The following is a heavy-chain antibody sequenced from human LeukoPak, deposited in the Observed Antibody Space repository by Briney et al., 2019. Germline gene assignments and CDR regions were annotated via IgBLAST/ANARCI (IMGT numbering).Heavy chain of an antibody. V-gene: IGHV4-59*12. CDR3: ARGRAVAGTNQRYRLYYFDY. D-gene: IGHD6-19*01. Sequence: PSETLSLTCTVSGGSISSYYWSWIRQPPGRGLEWIGYIYYSGSTNYNPSLKSRVTMSVDTSKNQFSLKLSSVTAADTAVYYCARGRAVAGTNQRYRLYYFDYWGQGTLVTVSS. CDR2: IYYSGST. CDR1: GGSISSYY. J-gene: IGHJ4*02.